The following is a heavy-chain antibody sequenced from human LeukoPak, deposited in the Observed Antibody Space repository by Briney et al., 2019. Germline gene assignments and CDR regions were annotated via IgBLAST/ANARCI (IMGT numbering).Heavy chain of an antibody. Sequence: ASVKVSCKASGYTFSKYAMNWVRQAPGQGLERMGWINTKTGNPTYAQGFTGRFVFSLEISDSTAHLQISSLKAEDTAVYYCARGGGGAVVPAVWGQGTLVTVSS. CDR1: GYTFSKYA. V-gene: IGHV7-4-1*02. J-gene: IGHJ4*02. CDR3: ARGGGGAVVPAV. CDR2: INTKTGNP. D-gene: IGHD2-2*01.